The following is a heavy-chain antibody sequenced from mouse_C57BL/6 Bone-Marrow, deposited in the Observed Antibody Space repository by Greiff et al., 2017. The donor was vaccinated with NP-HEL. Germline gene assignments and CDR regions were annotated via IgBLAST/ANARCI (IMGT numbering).Heavy chain of an antibody. CDR2: INPGSGGT. J-gene: IGHJ2*01. D-gene: IGHD1-1*01. V-gene: IGHV1-54*01. Sequence: QVQLQQSGAELVRPGTSVKVSCKASGYAFTNYLIEWAKQRPGQGLEWIGVINPGSGGTNYNEKFKGKATLTADKSSSTAYMQLSSLTSEDSAVYFCARSPPLSNSFDYWGQGTTLTVSS. CDR1: GYAFTNYL. CDR3: ARSPPLSNSFDY.